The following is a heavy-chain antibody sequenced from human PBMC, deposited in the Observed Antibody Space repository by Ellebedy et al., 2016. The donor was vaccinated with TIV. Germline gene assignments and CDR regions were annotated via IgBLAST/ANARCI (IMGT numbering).Heavy chain of an antibody. CDR1: GFTFSSYA. D-gene: IGHD1-26*01. V-gene: IGHV3-30-3*01. J-gene: IGHJ4*02. Sequence: GESLKISCAASGFTFSSYAMHWVRQAPGKGLEWVAVISYDGSNKYYADSVKGRFTISRDNSKNTLYLQMNSLRAEDTAVYYCARCRVGATKGYFDYWGQGTLVTVSS. CDR2: ISYDGSNK. CDR3: ARCRVGATKGYFDY.